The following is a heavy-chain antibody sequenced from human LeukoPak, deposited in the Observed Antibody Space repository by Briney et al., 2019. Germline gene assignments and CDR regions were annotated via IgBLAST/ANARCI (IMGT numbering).Heavy chain of an antibody. D-gene: IGHD6-6*01. J-gene: IGHJ4*02. CDR2: ISGSSNYI. V-gene: IGHV3-21*01. CDR3: PRDRPLQQLVGYYFDY. CDR1: GFTFSTYS. Sequence: GGSLRLSCAASGFTFSTYSMNWVGQAPGKGVEWVSSISGSSNYIYYADSVKGRFTLPRDNPQHPLYLQMNSLRADDTAVYYCPRDRPLQQLVGYYFDYWGQGPLVPVSS.